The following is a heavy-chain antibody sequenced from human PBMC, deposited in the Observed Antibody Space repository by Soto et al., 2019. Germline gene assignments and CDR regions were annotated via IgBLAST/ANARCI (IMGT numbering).Heavy chain of an antibody. J-gene: IGHJ4*02. D-gene: IGHD7-27*01. CDR3: ANLGGPQLGARDY. CDR2: IDGDGTGT. CDR1: GFTFSSYK. V-gene: IGHV3-74*01. Sequence: EVQLVESGGGLVQPGGSLRLSCAASGFTFSSYKMHWVRQAPGKGLVWVSRIDGDGTGTNYADSVKGRFTISRDNAKNTVYLQMTSRRVDDTAVYYCANLGGPQLGARDYWGQGTFVTVSS.